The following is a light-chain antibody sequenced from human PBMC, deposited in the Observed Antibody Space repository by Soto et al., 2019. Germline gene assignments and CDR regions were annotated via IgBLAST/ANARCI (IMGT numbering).Light chain of an antibody. CDR1: QSVSRN. V-gene: IGKV3-15*01. CDR3: QQYNSWVT. J-gene: IGKJ4*01. Sequence: GVKRSAATVSVSPGARATLSCRASQSVSRNLAWYQQKPGRAPSLLIYGASTRATGIPARLSGSGSGAEFTLTLSSMQPEYFAVYDCQQYNSWVTFGEGTKV. CDR2: GAS.